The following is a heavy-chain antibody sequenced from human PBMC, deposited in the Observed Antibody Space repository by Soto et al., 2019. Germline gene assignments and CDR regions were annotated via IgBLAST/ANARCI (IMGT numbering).Heavy chain of an antibody. J-gene: IGHJ3*02. CDR3: AKEMRHISGGYGAFHI. Sequence: ALRVYCADSGFTGTDAWMDWVRQAPGKGLEWVGRIKSKTDGASTDLPAPVKDRFTISRDDSKNTLYLQMSSVKTEDTAMYFCAKEMRHISGGYGAFHIWGQGMIVTVSS. V-gene: IGHV3-15*07. CDR2: IKSKTDGAST. CDR1: GFTGTDAW. D-gene: IGHD6-19*01.